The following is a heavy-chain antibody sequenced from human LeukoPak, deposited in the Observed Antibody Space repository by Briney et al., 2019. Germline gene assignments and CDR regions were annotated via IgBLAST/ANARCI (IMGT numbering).Heavy chain of an antibody. CDR2: INPNSGGT. J-gene: IGHJ4*02. CDR1: GYTFTGYY. V-gene: IGHV1-2*02. D-gene: IGHD3-3*01. Sequence: ASVKVSCKASGYTFTGYYMHWVRQAPGQGLEWMGWINPNSGGTNYAQKFQGRVTMTRDTSISTAYMELSRLRSDDTAVYYCATIFGVVIGEYYFDYWGQGTLVTVSS. CDR3: ATIFGVVIGEYYFDY.